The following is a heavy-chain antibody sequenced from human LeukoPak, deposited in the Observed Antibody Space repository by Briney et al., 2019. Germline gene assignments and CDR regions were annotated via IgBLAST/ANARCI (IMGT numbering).Heavy chain of an antibody. CDR2: INQDGNER. Sequence: GGSLRLSCAVSGFTRSDYWMHWVRRAPGKGLEWVASINQDGNERYYVDSVKGRFTISRDNSKNTLYLQMNNLRAEDTALYYCAKVPYGSGTRGGFDYWGQGTLVTVSS. V-gene: IGHV3-7*03. CDR1: GFTRSDYW. J-gene: IGHJ4*02. CDR3: AKVPYGSGTRGGFDY. D-gene: IGHD3-10*01.